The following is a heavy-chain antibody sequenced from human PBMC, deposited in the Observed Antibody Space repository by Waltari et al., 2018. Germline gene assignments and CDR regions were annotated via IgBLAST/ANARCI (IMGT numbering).Heavy chain of an antibody. CDR3: ARGTIAAANRSWFDP. Sequence: QVQLQESGPGLVKPSETLSLPCTVSGGSISRYYWSWLRQPPGKGLEWIGYIYYSGSTNYNPSLKSRVTISVDTSKNQFSLKLSSVTAADTAVYYCARGTIAAANRSWFDPWGQGTLVTVSS. CDR1: GGSISRYY. D-gene: IGHD6-13*01. V-gene: IGHV4-59*01. CDR2: IYYSGST. J-gene: IGHJ5*02.